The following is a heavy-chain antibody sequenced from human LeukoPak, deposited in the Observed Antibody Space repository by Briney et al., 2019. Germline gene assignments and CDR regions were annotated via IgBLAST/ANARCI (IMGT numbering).Heavy chain of an antibody. CDR1: GYTFTDYY. V-gene: IGHV1-18*04. J-gene: IGHJ3*01. CDR2: ISGYNTYT. CDR3: ARVRLVWGMETFDL. Sequence: ASVKVSCKASGYTFTDYYIHWVRQAPGQGLEWMGWISGYNTYTTYAQKFQDRVTMTKDTSTSTAYMEMRSLRSDDTAIYYCARVRLVWGMETFDLWGQGTMVTVSS. D-gene: IGHD3-16*01.